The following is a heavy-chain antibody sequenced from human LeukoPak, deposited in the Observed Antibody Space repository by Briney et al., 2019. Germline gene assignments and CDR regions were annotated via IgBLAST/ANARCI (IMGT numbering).Heavy chain of an antibody. CDR3: AKWVPYDILTGRIN. J-gene: IGHJ4*02. CDR2: IKPDESEK. V-gene: IGHV3-7*03. CDR1: GFTFSSYW. Sequence: GGSLRLSCAASGFTFSSYWMTWVRQAPGKGLEWVANIKPDESEKYYVGSVKGRFTNSRDNAKNSLYLQMNSLRAEDTAVYYCAKWVPYDILTGRINWGQGTLVTVSS. D-gene: IGHD3-9*01.